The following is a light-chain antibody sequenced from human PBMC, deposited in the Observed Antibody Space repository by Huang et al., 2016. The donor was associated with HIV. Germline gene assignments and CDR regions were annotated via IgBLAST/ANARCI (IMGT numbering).Light chain of an antibody. Sequence: EIVLTQSPGTLSLSPGEGATLSCRASQSINNNYLAWFQQKPGQPPRLLIYVASSRATGVADRFTGSGSGTDFNLTIGRLETEDFAMYFCQHYGTSPQTFGQGTKLEIK. CDR3: QHYGTSPQT. CDR1: QSINNNY. J-gene: IGKJ2*01. CDR2: VAS. V-gene: IGKV3-20*01.